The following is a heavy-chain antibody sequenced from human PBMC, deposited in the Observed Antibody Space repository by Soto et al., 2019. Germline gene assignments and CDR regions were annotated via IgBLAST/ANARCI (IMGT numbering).Heavy chain of an antibody. V-gene: IGHV3-23*01. CDR1: GFTFNSYA. Sequence: EVQLLESGGGLVQPGGSLRLSCAASGFTFNSYAMSWVRQAPGKGVEWVAAISGSGDSTSYADSVKGRITISRDNSKKTLYLQMNSRRAEDTAVYYCAKEDLESDYFDYWGQGTLVTVSS. J-gene: IGHJ4*02. D-gene: IGHD1-1*01. CDR3: AKEDLESDYFDY. CDR2: ISGSGDST.